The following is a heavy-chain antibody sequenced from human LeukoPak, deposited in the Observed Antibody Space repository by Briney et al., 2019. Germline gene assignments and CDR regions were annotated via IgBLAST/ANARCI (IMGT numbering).Heavy chain of an antibody. CDR2: YTSGST. CDR1: GGSISSYY. J-gene: IGHJ5*02. D-gene: IGHD5-24*01. CDR3: ARAMAPNWFDP. V-gene: IGHV4-4*07. Sequence: ETLSLTCTVSGGSISSYYWSWIRQPAGKGLEWIGRYTSGSTNYNPPLKSRVTMSVDTSKNQFSLKLSSVTAADTAVYYCARAMAPNWFDPWGQGTLVTVSS.